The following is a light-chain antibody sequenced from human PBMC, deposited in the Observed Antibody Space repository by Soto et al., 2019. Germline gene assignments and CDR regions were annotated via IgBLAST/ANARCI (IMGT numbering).Light chain of an antibody. J-gene: IGKJ1*01. CDR3: QQYGSTRWT. Sequence: REMTQYPAPLAVSPGERATLSCRASQSVSSNLVWYQQKPGQAPRLLIYGASSRATGIPDRFSGSGSGTDFTLTISRLEPEDFAVYYCQQYGSTRWTFGQGTKVDIK. CDR2: GAS. CDR1: QSVSSN. V-gene: IGKV3-20*01.